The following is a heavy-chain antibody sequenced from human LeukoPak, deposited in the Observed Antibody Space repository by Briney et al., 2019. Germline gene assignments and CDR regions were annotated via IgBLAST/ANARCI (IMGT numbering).Heavy chain of an antibody. CDR2: ISGSGGST. CDR1: GFTFSNAW. CDR3: AKIHSSGWYGPDAFDI. D-gene: IGHD6-19*01. Sequence: GGSLRLSCAASGFTFSNAWMSWVRQAPGKGLEWVSAISGSGGSTYYADSVKGRFTISRDNSKNTLYLQMNSLRAEDTAVYYCAKIHSSGWYGPDAFDIWGQGTMVTVSS. J-gene: IGHJ3*02. V-gene: IGHV3-23*01.